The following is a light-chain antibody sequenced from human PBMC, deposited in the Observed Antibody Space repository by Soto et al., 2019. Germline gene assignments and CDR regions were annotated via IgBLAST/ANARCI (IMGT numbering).Light chain of an antibody. CDR2: GAS. CDR1: QSISDN. J-gene: IGKJ5*01. Sequence: EIVMTQSPATLSVSPGESATLSCRASQSISDNLAWYQQRPGQAPRLLIHGASTRATAIPGRFSGSGSGTEFTLSISSLPSEDFAVYYCKQYSKWPLTFGQGTRLEIK. CDR3: KQYSKWPLT. V-gene: IGKV3-15*01.